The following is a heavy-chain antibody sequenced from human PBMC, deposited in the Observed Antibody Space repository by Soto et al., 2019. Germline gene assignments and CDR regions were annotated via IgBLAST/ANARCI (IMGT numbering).Heavy chain of an antibody. CDR2: IYYSGST. CDR3: ARAAGDARTNGDKAPYYYYMDV. V-gene: IGHV4-31*03. CDR1: GGSISSGGYY. Sequence: TSETLSLTCTVSGGSISSGGYYWSWIRQHPGKGLEWIGYIYYSGSTYYNPSLKSRVTISVDTSKNQFSLKLSSVTAADTAVYYCARAAGDARTNGDKAPYYYYMDVWGKGTTVTVSS. J-gene: IGHJ6*03. D-gene: IGHD2-8*01.